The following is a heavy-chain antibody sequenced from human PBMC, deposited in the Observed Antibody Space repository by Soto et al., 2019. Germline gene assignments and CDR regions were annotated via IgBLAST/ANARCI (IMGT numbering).Heavy chain of an antibody. CDR1: GFTFSNYA. Sequence: EVQLLESGGGLVQPGGSLRLSCAASGFTFSNYAVTWVRQAPGKGLEWVSTISGSGGSTYYADSVKGRFTISRDNSKNTLYLKMNSLRAEDTAVYYGAKDQGSSWYEIDYWGQGTLVTVSS. CDR3: AKDQGSSWYEIDY. CDR2: ISGSGGST. V-gene: IGHV3-23*01. D-gene: IGHD6-13*01. J-gene: IGHJ4*02.